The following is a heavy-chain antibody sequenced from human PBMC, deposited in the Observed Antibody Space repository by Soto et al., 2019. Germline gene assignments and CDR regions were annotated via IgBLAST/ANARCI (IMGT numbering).Heavy chain of an antibody. CDR2: ISAYNGNT. V-gene: IGHV1-18*01. Sequence: QVQLVQSGAEVKKPGASVKVSCKASGYTFTSYGFSWVRQAPGQGLEWMGWISAYNGNTNCAHKLHGRVTMTTDTSTSTAYKELRSLRSDDTAVYYCARTRSVEIAEYWGQGTLVTVSS. D-gene: IGHD1-26*01. CDR3: ARTRSVEIAEY. J-gene: IGHJ4*02. CDR1: GYTFTSYG.